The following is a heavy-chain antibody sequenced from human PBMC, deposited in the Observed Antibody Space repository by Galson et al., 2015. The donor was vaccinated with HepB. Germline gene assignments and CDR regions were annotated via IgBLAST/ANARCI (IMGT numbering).Heavy chain of an antibody. CDR3: ARDTSSGPKKADAFDI. CDR1: GFTFSSYS. Sequence: SLRLSCAASGFTFSSYSMNWVRQAPGKGLEWVSSISSSSSYIYYADSVKGRFTISRDNAKNSLYLQMNSLRAEDTAVYYCARDTSSGPKKADAFDIWGQGTMVTVSS. J-gene: IGHJ3*02. V-gene: IGHV3-21*01. CDR2: ISSSSSYI.